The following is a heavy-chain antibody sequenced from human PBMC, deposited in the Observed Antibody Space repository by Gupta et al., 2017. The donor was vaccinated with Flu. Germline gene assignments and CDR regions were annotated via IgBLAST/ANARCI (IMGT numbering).Heavy chain of an antibody. CDR3: AKSKCGSSTSCWARFDP. J-gene: IGHJ5*02. CDR2: TYYRSKWYN. V-gene: IGHV6-1*01. Sequence: WNWIRQSPSRGLEWLGRTYYRSKWYNDYAVSVKSRITINPDTSKNQFSLQLNSVTPEDTAVYYCAKSKCGSSTSCWARFDPWGQGTLVTVSS. D-gene: IGHD2-2*01.